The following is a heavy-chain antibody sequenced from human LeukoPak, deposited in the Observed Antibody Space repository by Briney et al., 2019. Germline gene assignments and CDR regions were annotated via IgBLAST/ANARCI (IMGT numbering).Heavy chain of an antibody. D-gene: IGHD2-21*02. CDR3: ARVGEAYCGGDCYHDAFDI. V-gene: IGHV4-59*01. J-gene: IGHJ3*02. CDR1: GGSISSYY. CDR2: IYYSGST. Sequence: MTSETLSLTCTVSGGSISSYYWSWIRQPPGKGLEWIGYIYYSGSTNYNPSLKSRVTISVDTSKNQFSLKLSSVTAADTAVYYCARVGEAYCGGDCYHDAFDIWGQGTMVTVSS.